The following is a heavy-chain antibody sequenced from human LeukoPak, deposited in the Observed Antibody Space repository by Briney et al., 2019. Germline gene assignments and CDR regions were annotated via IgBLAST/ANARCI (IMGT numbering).Heavy chain of an antibody. D-gene: IGHD1-26*01. Sequence: ASVKVSCKASGYTFTGYYMHWVRQAPGQGLEWMGWINPNSGSTNYAQKFQGRVTMTRDTSISTAYMELSRLRSDDTAVYYCARVRGSGRPLYYYYYMDVWGKGTTVTISS. CDR2: INPNSGST. CDR3: ARVRGSGRPLYYYYYMDV. CDR1: GYTFTGYY. V-gene: IGHV1-2*02. J-gene: IGHJ6*03.